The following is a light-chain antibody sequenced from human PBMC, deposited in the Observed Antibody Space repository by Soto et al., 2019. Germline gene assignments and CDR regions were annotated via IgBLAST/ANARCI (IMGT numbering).Light chain of an antibody. CDR2: AAS. Sequence: DIHMTQSPSSLSASVGYRVTITCRASQSILTYLNWFQQKPGKAPKLLMYAASSLXGGVPSRFSGSGYGTDFTLTISSLQPEDFATYFCQQSYTSPWTFGQGTKVDIK. V-gene: IGKV1-39*01. J-gene: IGKJ1*01. CDR3: QQSYTSPWT. CDR1: QSILTY.